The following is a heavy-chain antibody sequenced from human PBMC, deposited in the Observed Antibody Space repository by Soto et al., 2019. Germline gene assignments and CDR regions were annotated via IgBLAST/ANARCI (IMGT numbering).Heavy chain of an antibody. J-gene: IGHJ4*02. CDR2: IIPMFGTA. CDR3: ARGGQAQYYDSSGYYSPLDY. CDR1: GDTFSSYA. D-gene: IGHD3-22*01. Sequence: QVQLVQSGAEVKKPGSSVKVSCKASGDTFSSYAINWVRQAPGQGLEWMGGIIPMFGTANYAQKFKGRVTITAGDSTSTVYMELSSLRSEDTAVYYCARGGQAQYYDSSGYYSPLDYWGQGPLVSVSS. V-gene: IGHV1-69*01.